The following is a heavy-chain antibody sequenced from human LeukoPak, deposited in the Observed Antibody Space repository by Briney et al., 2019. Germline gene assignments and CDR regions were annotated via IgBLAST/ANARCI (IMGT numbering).Heavy chain of an antibody. Sequence: GGSLRLSCATSGFTFSAYAMSWVRQTPGMGLEWVSAISGGGTSTFYADSVKGRFTISRDNSRNTLYLQMNSLRAEDSAIYYCARDLRTFYRDSNVSPWGQGTLVTVSS. CDR3: ARDLRTFYRDSNVSP. CDR1: GFTFSAYA. CDR2: ISGGGTST. V-gene: IGHV3-23*01. J-gene: IGHJ5*02. D-gene: IGHD3-22*01.